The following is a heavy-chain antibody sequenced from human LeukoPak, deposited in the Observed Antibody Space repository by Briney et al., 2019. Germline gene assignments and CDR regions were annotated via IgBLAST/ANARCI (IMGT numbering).Heavy chain of an antibody. Sequence: GASVKVSCKASGYTFSDNYIHWVRQAPGQGLEWMGIINPSAGITTYAQKFQGRVTMTSDTSTSTIYMDLSSLKFEDTAVYYCARDSEAVAGPDWWGQGTLVTVSS. CDR1: GYTFSDNY. J-gene: IGHJ4*02. V-gene: IGHV1-46*01. CDR2: INPSAGIT. D-gene: IGHD6-19*01. CDR3: ARDSEAVAGPDW.